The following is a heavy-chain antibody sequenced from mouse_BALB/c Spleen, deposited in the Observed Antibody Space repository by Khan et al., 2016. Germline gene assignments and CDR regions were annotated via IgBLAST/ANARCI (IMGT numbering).Heavy chain of an antibody. V-gene: IGHV3-8*02. CDR2: ISYSGST. D-gene: IGHD2-4*01. CDR1: GDSITSGY. CDR3: ARHYDYDHAMDY. J-gene: IGHJ4*01. Sequence: EVELVESGPSLVKPSQTLSLTCSVTGDSITSGYWNWIRKFPGNKLEYMGYISYSGSTYYNPSLKSRISIPRDTSKNQYYLQLNSVTTEETATYDCARHYDYDHAMDYWGQGSSVTVSS.